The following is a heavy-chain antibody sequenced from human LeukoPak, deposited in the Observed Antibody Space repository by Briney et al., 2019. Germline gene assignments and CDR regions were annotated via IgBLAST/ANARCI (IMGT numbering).Heavy chain of an antibody. CDR2: IYSGGST. J-gene: IGHJ4*02. D-gene: IGHD7-27*01. Sequence: GGSLRLSCAASGFTVSSNYMSWVRQAPGKGLEWVSVIYSGGSTYYADSVKGRFTISRDNSKNTLYLQMNSLRAEDTAVYYCARDRLGIHRGIYWYWGQGTLVTVSS. CDR1: GFTVSSNY. CDR3: ARDRLGIHRGIYWY. V-gene: IGHV3-53*01.